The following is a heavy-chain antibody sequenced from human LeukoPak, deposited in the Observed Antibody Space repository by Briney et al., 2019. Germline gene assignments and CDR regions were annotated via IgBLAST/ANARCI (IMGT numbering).Heavy chain of an antibody. V-gene: IGHV3-73*01. Sequence: GGSLRLSCAASGFTFSRSPMHWVRQASGKGLEWLGRIRSKTNNYATTYAASVKGRFTISRDDSKNTAYLQMDSLETEDTAVYYCTRHIGDYYDSTGYYRFNWFDPWGQGTLVTVSS. D-gene: IGHD3-22*01. CDR2: IRSKTNNYAT. CDR3: TRHIGDYYDSTGYYRFNWFDP. J-gene: IGHJ5*02. CDR1: GFTFSRSP.